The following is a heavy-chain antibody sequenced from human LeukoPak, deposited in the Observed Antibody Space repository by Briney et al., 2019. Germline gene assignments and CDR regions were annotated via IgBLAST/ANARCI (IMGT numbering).Heavy chain of an antibody. CDR3: ARDRRGLRFLDRDPGSWFDP. CDR2: IYTSGST. Sequence: SETLSLTCAVYGGSISSYYWSWIRQPAGKGLEWIGRIYTSGSTNYNPSLKSRVTMSVDTSKNQFSLKLSSVTAADTAVYYCARDRRGLRFLDRDPGSWFDPWGQGTLVTVSS. CDR1: GGSISSYY. D-gene: IGHD3-3*01. V-gene: IGHV4-4*07. J-gene: IGHJ5*02.